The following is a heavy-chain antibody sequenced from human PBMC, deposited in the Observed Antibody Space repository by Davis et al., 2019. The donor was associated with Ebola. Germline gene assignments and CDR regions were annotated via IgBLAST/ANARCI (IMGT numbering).Heavy chain of an antibody. CDR3: ASRVDDDYSYYYGMDV. D-gene: IGHD4-11*01. CDR1: GFTFSSYG. J-gene: IGHJ6*02. CDR2: IWYDGSNK. V-gene: IGHV3-33*08. Sequence: PGGSLRLSCAASGFTFSSYGMHWVRQAPGKGLEWVAVIWYDGSNKYYADSVKGRFTISRDNSKNTLYLQRNSLRAEETAVYYCASRVDDDYSYYYGMDVWGQGTTVTVSS.